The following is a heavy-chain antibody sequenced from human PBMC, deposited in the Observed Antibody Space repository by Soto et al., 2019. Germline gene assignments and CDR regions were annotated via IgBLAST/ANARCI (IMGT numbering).Heavy chain of an antibody. V-gene: IGHV4-59*01. CDR1: GGSISSYY. J-gene: IGHJ6*02. D-gene: IGHD3-3*01. Sequence: SETLSLTCTVSGGSISSYYWSWIRQPPGKGLEWIGYIYYSGSTNYNPSLKSRVTISVDTSKNQFSLKLSSVTAADTAVYYCARSGITIFGVDYYYGMDVWGQGTTVTVSS. CDR2: IYYSGST. CDR3: ARSGITIFGVDYYYGMDV.